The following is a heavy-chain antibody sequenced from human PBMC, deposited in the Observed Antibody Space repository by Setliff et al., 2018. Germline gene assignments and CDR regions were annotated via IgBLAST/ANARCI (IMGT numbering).Heavy chain of an antibody. CDR3: VRDLGQWALDF. CDR2: IRVYDGYT. D-gene: IGHD1-26*01. CDR1: GYMFTTYG. V-gene: IGHV1-18*01. Sequence: GASVKVSCKTSGYMFTTYGISWVRQDPGQGLEWMGWIRVYDGYTDYAQKFHGRVTMTKDTSTSTAYMELRSLRPDDTAVYYCVRDLGQWALDFWGQGTLVTVSS. J-gene: IGHJ4*02.